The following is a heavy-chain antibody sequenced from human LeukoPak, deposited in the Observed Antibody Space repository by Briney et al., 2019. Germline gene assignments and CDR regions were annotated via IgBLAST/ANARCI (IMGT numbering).Heavy chain of an antibody. V-gene: IGHV1-8*03. CDR2: MNPNSGNT. J-gene: IGHJ3*02. Sequence: ASVKVSCKASGYTFTSYAMNWVRQAPGQGLEWMGWMNPNSGNTGYAQKFQGRVTITRNTSISTAYMELSSLRSEDTAVYYCARTPVLDVGDAFDIWGQGTMVTVSS. CDR3: ARTPVLDVGDAFDI. CDR1: GYTFTSYA. D-gene: IGHD3/OR15-3a*01.